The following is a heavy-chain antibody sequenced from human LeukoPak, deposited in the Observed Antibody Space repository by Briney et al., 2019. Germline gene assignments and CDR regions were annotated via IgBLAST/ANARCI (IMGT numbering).Heavy chain of an antibody. CDR1: GGSFSGYY. J-gene: IGHJ4*02. CDR2: INYNGNT. V-gene: IGHV4-34*01. CDR3: ARLVLSYGNAFDH. D-gene: IGHD3-16*01. Sequence: PSETLSLTCAVYGGSFSGYYWCWTRQPPGKGLEWIGSINYNGNTYYDSSLKSRVTISVDTSKNHFSLRLSSVTAADTAVYYCARLVLSYGNAFDHWGQGTLVTVSS.